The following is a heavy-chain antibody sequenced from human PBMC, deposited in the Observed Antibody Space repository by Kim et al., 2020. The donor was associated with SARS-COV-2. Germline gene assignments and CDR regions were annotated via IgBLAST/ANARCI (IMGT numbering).Heavy chain of an antibody. Sequence: SETLSLTCAVYGGSFSGYYWSWIRQPPGKGLEWIGEINHSGSTNYNPSLKSRVTISVDTSKNQFSLKLSSVTAADTAVYYCARKRGGGYFDYWGQGTLVTVSS. J-gene: IGHJ4*02. D-gene: IGHD1-1*01. V-gene: IGHV4-34*01. CDR3: ARKRGGGYFDY. CDR2: INHSGST. CDR1: GGSFSGYY.